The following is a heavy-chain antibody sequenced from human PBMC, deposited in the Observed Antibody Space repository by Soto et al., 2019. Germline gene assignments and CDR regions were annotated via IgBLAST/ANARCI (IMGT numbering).Heavy chain of an antibody. V-gene: IGHV3-30*18. Sequence: PGGSLRLSCAASGFTFSSYGMHWVRQAPGKGLEWVAVISYDGSNKYYADSVKGRFTISRDNSKNTLYLQMNSLRAEDTAVYYCAKDREDGYYYYYGMAVWGQGTTVTVSS. CDR1: GFTFSSYG. CDR3: AKDREDGYYYYYGMAV. D-gene: IGHD2-15*01. J-gene: IGHJ6*02. CDR2: ISYDGSNK.